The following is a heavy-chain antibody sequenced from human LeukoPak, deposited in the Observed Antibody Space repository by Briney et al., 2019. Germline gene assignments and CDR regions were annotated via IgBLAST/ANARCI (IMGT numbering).Heavy chain of an antibody. CDR2: IWYDGRNE. CDR3: AREVDCSGGSCYRGAFDI. D-gene: IGHD2-15*01. Sequence: PGRSLRLSCAASGFTFSSYAMHWVRQAPGKGLEWVAAIWYDGRNEYYADSVTGRLIISRDTSKNTLLLQMNSLRAEDTAVYYCAREVDCSGGSCYRGAFDIWGQGTMVTVSS. V-gene: IGHV3-33*01. CDR1: GFTFSSYA. J-gene: IGHJ3*02.